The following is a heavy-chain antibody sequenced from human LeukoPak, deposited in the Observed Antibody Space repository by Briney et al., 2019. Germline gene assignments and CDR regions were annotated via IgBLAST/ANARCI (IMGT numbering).Heavy chain of an antibody. CDR2: IYATKNT. V-gene: IGHV4-61*09. D-gene: IGHD3-10*01. CDR1: GGSISSGSAY. CDR3: ARGRITMIRGIVISGYFDY. Sequence: SETLSLTCTVSGGSISSGSAYWNWIRQPAGKGLEWIGHIYATKNTNYSPSLKSRVNMSADTSKNQFSLKLTSVTAADTAVYYCARGRITMIRGIVISGYFDYWGQGALVTVSS. J-gene: IGHJ4*02.